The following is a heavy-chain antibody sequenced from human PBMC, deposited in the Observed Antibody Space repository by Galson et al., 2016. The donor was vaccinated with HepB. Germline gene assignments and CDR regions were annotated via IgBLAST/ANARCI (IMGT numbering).Heavy chain of an antibody. D-gene: IGHD3-10*01. CDR3: ATIQGDFDY. CDR1: GYTLTELS. CDR2: FDPEDGER. V-gene: IGHV1-24*01. Sequence: SVKVSCKVSGYTLTELSMHWVRQAPGKGLEWMGAFDPEDGERIYAQKFQGRLTMTEDTSTDTAYMELSSLRSEDTAVYYCATIQGDFDYWGQGTLVTVSS. J-gene: IGHJ4*02.